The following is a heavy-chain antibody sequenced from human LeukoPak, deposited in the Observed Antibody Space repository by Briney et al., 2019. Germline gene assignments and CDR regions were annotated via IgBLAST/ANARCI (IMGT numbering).Heavy chain of an antibody. V-gene: IGHV3-30*04. D-gene: IGHD6-19*01. CDR2: ISYDGSNK. Sequence: GGSLRLSCAASGFTFSSYAMHWVRQAPGKGLEWVAVISYDGSNKYYADSVKGRFTISRDNSKNTLYLQMNSLRAEDTAVYYCARVAQQWLVDWFDPWGQGTLVTVSS. CDR3: ARVAQQWLVDWFDP. CDR1: GFTFSSYA. J-gene: IGHJ5*02.